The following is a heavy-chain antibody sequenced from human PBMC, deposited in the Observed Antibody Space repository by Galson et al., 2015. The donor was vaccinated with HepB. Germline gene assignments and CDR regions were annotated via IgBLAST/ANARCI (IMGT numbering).Heavy chain of an antibody. D-gene: IGHD3-10*01. J-gene: IGHJ4*02. CDR2: IHSKTDGRTT. V-gene: IGHV3-15*01. Sequence: SLRLSCAASGFTFSNAWMSWVRQAPGKGLEWVGRIHSKTDGRTTDYAAPVKGRFTITSNDSKNTLYLQMNSLKTDDKAVYYCTTVFTVRPGVWGQGTLVTVSS. CDR1: GFTFSNAW. CDR3: TTVFTVRPGV.